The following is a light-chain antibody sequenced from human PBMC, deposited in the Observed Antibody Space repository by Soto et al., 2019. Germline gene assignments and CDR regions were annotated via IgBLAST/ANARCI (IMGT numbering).Light chain of an antibody. Sequence: DIQLTQSPSFLSASVGDRVTITCRASQGISSYLAWYQQKPGKAPKLLIYAASTLQSGVPSRFSGSGSGTEFTLTICNLQPEDFATFFGQQLNSYPLTFGGGTKV. V-gene: IGKV1-9*01. CDR1: QGISSY. J-gene: IGKJ4*01. CDR3: QQLNSYPLT. CDR2: AAS.